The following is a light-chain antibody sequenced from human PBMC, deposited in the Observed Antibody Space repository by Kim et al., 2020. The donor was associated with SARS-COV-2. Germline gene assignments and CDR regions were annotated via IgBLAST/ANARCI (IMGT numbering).Light chain of an antibody. CDR1: QDISNY. Sequence: SVGDRVTITCQASQDISNYLNWYQQKPGKAPKLLFYDASNLETGVPSRFSGSGSGTDFTFTISSLQPEDIATYYCQQYDNLPPFTFGPGTKVDIK. V-gene: IGKV1-33*01. CDR3: QQYDNLPPFT. J-gene: IGKJ3*01. CDR2: DAS.